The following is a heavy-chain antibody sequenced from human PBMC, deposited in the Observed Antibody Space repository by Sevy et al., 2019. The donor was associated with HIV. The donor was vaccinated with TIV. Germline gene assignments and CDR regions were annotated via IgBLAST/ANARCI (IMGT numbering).Heavy chain of an antibody. D-gene: IGHD3-22*01. V-gene: IGHV3-23*01. CDR2: ISGSGGSGDKT. CDR1: GIIFTSSG. Sequence: GGSQRLSCVVSGIIFTSSGMHWVRQAPGKGLEWVSGISGSGGSGDKTNYADSVKGRFTISRDDSNNSLYLQLNSLRAEDTAIYYCARKYDSNGYFDYWGQGTLVTVSS. J-gene: IGHJ4*02. CDR3: ARKYDSNGYFDY.